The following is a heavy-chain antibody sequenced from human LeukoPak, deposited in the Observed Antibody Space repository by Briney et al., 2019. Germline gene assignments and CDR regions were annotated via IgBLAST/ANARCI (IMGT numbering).Heavy chain of an antibody. J-gene: IGHJ4*02. Sequence: AGGSLRLSCAASGFTFSSYAMSWVRQAPGKGLEWVSAISGSGGSTYYADSVKGRFTISRDNSKNTLYLQMNSLRAEDTAVYYCARDRSSNYGDGYFDYWGQGTLVTVSS. CDR3: ARDRSSNYGDGYFDY. D-gene: IGHD4-11*01. CDR2: ISGSGGST. V-gene: IGHV3-23*01. CDR1: GFTFSSYA.